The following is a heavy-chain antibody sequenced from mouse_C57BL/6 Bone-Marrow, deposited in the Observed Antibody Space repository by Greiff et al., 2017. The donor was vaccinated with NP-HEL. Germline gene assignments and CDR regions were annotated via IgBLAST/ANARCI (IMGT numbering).Heavy chain of an antibody. CDR1: GFTFSDYY. V-gene: IGHV5-12*01. D-gene: IGHD2-5*01. CDR2: ISNGGGST. Sequence: EVKLVESGGGLVQPGGSLKLSCAASGFTFSDYYMYWVRQTPEKRLEWVAYISNGGGSTYYPDTVKGRFTISRDNAKNTLYLQMSRLKSEDTAMYYCARHDYSNYGFDYWGQGTTLTVSS. J-gene: IGHJ2*01. CDR3: ARHDYSNYGFDY.